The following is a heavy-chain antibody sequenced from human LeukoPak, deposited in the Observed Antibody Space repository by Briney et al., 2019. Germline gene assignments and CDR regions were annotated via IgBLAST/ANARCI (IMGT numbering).Heavy chain of an antibody. J-gene: IGHJ6*02. Sequence: GASVKVSCKASGYTFTSYGISWVRQAPGQGLEWMGWISAYNGNTNYAQKLQGRVTMTTDTSTSTAYMELRSLRSDDTAVYYCARSVGSGHWGYYYYGMDVWGQGTTVTVSS. CDR1: GYTFTSYG. V-gene: IGHV1-18*01. D-gene: IGHD6-19*01. CDR3: ARSVGSGHWGYYYYGMDV. CDR2: ISAYNGNT.